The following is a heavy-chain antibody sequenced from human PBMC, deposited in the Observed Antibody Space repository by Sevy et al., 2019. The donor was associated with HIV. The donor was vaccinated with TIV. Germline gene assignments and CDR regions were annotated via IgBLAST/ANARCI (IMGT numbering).Heavy chain of an antibody. D-gene: IGHD1-26*01. Sequence: GGSLRLSCAASGFTFSSYSMNWVRQAPGKGLEWVSSISSSSSYIYYADSVKGRFTISRDNAKNSLYLQMNSLRAEDTAVYYGVREWGDYYYGMDVWGQGTTVTVSS. CDR2: ISSSSSYI. V-gene: IGHV3-21*01. J-gene: IGHJ6*02. CDR3: VREWGDYYYGMDV. CDR1: GFTFSSYS.